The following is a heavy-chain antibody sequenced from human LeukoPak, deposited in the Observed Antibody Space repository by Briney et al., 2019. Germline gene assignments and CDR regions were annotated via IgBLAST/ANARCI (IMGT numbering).Heavy chain of an antibody. Sequence: SETLSLTCAVSGGSISSGGYSWSWIRQPPGKGLEWIGYIYHSGSTYYNPSLKSRVTISVDRSKNQFSLKLSSVTAADTAVYYCARGKVRSGYGMDVWGQGTTVTVSS. D-gene: IGHD3-10*01. CDR3: ARGKVRSGYGMDV. V-gene: IGHV4-30-2*01. CDR1: GGSISSGGYS. J-gene: IGHJ6*02. CDR2: IYHSGST.